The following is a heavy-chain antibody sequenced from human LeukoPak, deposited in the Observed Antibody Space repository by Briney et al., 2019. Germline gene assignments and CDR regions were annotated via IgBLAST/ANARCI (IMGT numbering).Heavy chain of an antibody. Sequence: SETLSLTCTVSGGSISSYYWGWIRQPPGKGLEWIGSIFYSGSTYYNPSLKSRVTISVDTSKNQFSLKLSSVTAADTAVYYCARYVLFGELDYWGQGTLVTVSS. V-gene: IGHV4-39*01. CDR2: IFYSGST. CDR3: ARYVLFGELDY. J-gene: IGHJ4*02. D-gene: IGHD3-10*01. CDR1: GGSISSYY.